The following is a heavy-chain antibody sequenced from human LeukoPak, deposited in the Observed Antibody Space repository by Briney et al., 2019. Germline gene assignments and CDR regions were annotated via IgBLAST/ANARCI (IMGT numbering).Heavy chain of an antibody. CDR3: ARALGLAYFDY. CDR2: ISSSSSYI. CDR1: GFTFSSYS. J-gene: IGHJ4*02. Sequence: GGSLRLSCAASGFTFSSYSMSWVRQAPGKGLEWVSSISSSSSYIYYADSVKGRFTISRDNAKNSLYLQMNSLRAEDTAVYYCARALGLAYFDYWGQGTLVTVSS. V-gene: IGHV3-21*01.